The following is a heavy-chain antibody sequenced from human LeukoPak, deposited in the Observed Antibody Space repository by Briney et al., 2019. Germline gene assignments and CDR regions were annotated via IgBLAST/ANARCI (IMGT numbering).Heavy chain of an antibody. CDR1: GGTFSSYA. V-gene: IGHV1-69*13. CDR2: IIPIFGTA. J-gene: IGHJ4*02. Sequence: GASVKVSCKASGGTFSSYAISWVRQAPGQGLEWMGGIIPIFGTANYAQKFQGRVTITADESTSTAYMELSSLRSEDTAVYYCASPPTAYYYDSSGYYYFDYWGQGTLVTVSS. CDR3: ASPPTAYYYDSSGYYYFDY. D-gene: IGHD3-22*01.